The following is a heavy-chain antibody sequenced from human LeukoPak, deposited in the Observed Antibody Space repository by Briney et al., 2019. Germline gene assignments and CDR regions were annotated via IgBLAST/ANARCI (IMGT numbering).Heavy chain of an antibody. CDR2: IYYNGST. V-gene: IGHV4-59*01. Sequence: SETLSLTCIVSGGSISSYYWSWIRQPPGKGLELIGYIYYNGSTNYNPSLKSRGTISVDVSKNQFSLKLSSVTAADTAVYYCARTTEGGYTYDYFYYYYMDVWGKGTTVTISS. D-gene: IGHD5-18*01. CDR3: ARTTEGGYTYDYFYYYYMDV. J-gene: IGHJ6*03. CDR1: GGSISSYY.